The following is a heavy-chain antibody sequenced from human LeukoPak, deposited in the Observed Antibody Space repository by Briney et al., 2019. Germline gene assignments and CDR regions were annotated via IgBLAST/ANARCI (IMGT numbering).Heavy chain of an antibody. D-gene: IGHD6-19*01. V-gene: IGHV3-33*01. CDR1: GFTFSSYG. J-gene: IGHJ6*04. CDR2: IWNDGSYK. CDR3: TRDQPHIYSSGWTSDPHLTDV. Sequence: PGGSLRLSCTASGFTFSSYGMHWVRQAPGKRLEWVAVIWNDGSYKIYADSVKGRFTISRDNSKNTLYLQMNSLRVEDTALYYCTRDQPHIYSSGWTSDPHLTDVWGKGTTVTVSS.